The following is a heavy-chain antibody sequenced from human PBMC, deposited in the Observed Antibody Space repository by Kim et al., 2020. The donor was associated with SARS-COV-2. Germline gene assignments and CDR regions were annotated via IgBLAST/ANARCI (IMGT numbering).Heavy chain of an antibody. Sequence: GSVKGRFTISRDKSKSMLYLQMSSLRAEDTAVYYCVKVLNYGDIYGMDVWGQGTTVTVSS. D-gene: IGHD4-17*01. V-gene: IGHV3-64D*06. CDR3: VKVLNYGDIYGMDV. J-gene: IGHJ6*02.